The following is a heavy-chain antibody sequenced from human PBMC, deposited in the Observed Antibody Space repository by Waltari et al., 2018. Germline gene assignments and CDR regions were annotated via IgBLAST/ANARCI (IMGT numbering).Heavy chain of an antibody. CDR1: GGSFSGYY. Sequence: QVQLQQWGAGLLKPSETLSLTCAVYGGSFSGYYWSWIRQPPGKGLEWIGEINHSGRTNYNTSLKSRVTISVDTSKNQFSLKLSSVTAADTAVYYGARFIALRYFDWLLRNAFDIWGQGTMVTVSS. CDR3: ARFIALRYFDWLLRNAFDI. J-gene: IGHJ3*02. V-gene: IGHV4-34*01. D-gene: IGHD3-9*01. CDR2: INHSGRT.